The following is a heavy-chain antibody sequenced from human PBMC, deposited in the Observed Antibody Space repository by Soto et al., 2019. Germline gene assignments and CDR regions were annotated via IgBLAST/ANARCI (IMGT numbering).Heavy chain of an antibody. V-gene: IGHV4-39*01. Sequence: SETLSLTCTVSGGSISSSGSSYYWGWIRQPPGKGLEWIGSVYYSGSAFYSPSLKSRVTMSVDTSKNQFSLKLSSVTAAETAVYYCARGNIVATILIPLDYWGQGTLVTVSS. D-gene: IGHD5-12*01. J-gene: IGHJ4*02. CDR3: ARGNIVATILIPLDY. CDR2: VYYSGSA. CDR1: GGSISSSGSSYY.